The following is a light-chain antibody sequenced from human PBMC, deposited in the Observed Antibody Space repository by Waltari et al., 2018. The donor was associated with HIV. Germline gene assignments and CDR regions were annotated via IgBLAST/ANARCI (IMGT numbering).Light chain of an antibody. Sequence: ELALAPSPGTLSLSPGDRATLSCRTSQSVDSSYIAWYQQKAGQAPRRLIYATSTRATDIPDRFSGSGSGTDFTLTISRLEREDFAVYYCLQYGRSPPITFGQGTRLEIK. CDR2: ATS. V-gene: IGKV3-20*01. CDR1: QSVDSSY. CDR3: LQYGRSPPIT. J-gene: IGKJ5*01.